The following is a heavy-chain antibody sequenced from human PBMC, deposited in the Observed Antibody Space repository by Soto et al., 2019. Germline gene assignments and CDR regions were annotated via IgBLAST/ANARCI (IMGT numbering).Heavy chain of an antibody. D-gene: IGHD2-8*01. J-gene: IGHJ4*02. V-gene: IGHV4-39*01. Sequence: SETLSLTCTVSGGSVSNSNYYWGWTRQSPGKGLEWIGSVYYRGRSYSKSSVKSRVTISVDTSKNQFSLNLNSVTASDTAVYFCVSQRTSVLTQAYFDYRGPGALVTVSS. CDR3: VSQRTSVLTQAYFDY. CDR1: GGSVSNSNYY. CDR2: VYYRGRS.